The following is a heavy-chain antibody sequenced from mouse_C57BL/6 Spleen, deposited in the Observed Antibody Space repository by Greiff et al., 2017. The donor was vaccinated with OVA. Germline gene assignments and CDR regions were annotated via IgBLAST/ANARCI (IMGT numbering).Heavy chain of an antibody. CDR1: GFTFSSYA. Sequence: DVMLVESGGGLVKPGGSLKLSCAASGFTFSSYAMSWVRQTPEKRLEWVATISDGGSYTYYPDNVKGRFTISRDNAKNNLYLQMSHLKSEDTAMYYCARDKEDSNFFDYWGQGTTLTVSS. D-gene: IGHD2-5*01. CDR2: ISDGGSYT. J-gene: IGHJ2*01. V-gene: IGHV5-4*01. CDR3: ARDKEDSNFFDY.